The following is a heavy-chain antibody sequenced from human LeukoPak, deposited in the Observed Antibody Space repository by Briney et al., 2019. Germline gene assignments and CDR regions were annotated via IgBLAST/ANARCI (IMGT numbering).Heavy chain of an antibody. CDR3: ARTNYYYYYMDV. CDR1: GGSISGYY. V-gene: IGHV4-59*01. CDR2: IYYSGST. Sequence: SETLSLTCTVSGGSISGYYWSWIRQPPGKGLEWIGYIYYSGSTNYNPSLKSRVTISVDTSKNQFSLKLSSVTAADTAVYYCARTNYYYYYMDVWGTWTTVTVSS. J-gene: IGHJ6*03.